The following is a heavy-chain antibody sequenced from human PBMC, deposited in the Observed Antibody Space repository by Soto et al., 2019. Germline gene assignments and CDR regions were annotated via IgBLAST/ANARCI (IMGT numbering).Heavy chain of an antibody. CDR2: TYYRSNWRH. Sequence: SETLSLTCAISGDSVSSNTAAWNWIRSSPSRGLEWLGRTYYRSNWRHDYAVSVRSRITVNPDTSKNHFSLQLNSVTPDDTAVYYCARGVAGSGFDLWGQGTLVTVSS. V-gene: IGHV6-1*01. J-gene: IGHJ4*02. CDR1: GDSVSSNTAA. D-gene: IGHD6-19*01. CDR3: ARGVAGSGFDL.